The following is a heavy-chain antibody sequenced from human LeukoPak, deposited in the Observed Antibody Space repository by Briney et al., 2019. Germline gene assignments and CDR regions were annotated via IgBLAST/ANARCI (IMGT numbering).Heavy chain of an antibody. J-gene: IGHJ3*02. V-gene: IGHV4-59*01. CDR2: IYYSGST. D-gene: IGHD2-2*01. CDR3: GRIIVVPAVKAAFDI. CDR1: GGSISSYY. Sequence: SETLSLTCTVSGGSISSYYWSWIRQPPGKGLEWIGYIYYSGSTNYNPSLKSRVTISVDTSKNQFSLKLSSVTAADTAVSYCGRIIVVPAVKAAFDIWRQGTMVTDSS.